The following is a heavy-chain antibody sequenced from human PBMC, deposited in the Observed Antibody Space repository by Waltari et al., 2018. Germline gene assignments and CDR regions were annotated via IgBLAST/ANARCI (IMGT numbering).Heavy chain of an antibody. CDR2: IYSGGST. V-gene: IGHV3-23*03. D-gene: IGHD4-4*01. CDR1: GFTFSSYA. Sequence: EVQLLESGGGLVQPGGSLRLSCAASGFTFSSYAMSWVRQAPGKGLEWVTVIYSGGSTDYADSVKGRFTISRDNSKNTLYLQMNSLRAEDTAVYYCAKDRRSVTTARFDYWGQGTLVTVSS. CDR3: AKDRRSVTTARFDY. J-gene: IGHJ4*02.